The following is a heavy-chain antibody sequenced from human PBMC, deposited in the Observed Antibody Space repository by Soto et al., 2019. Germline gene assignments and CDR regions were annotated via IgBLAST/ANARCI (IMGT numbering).Heavy chain of an antibody. CDR1: GFAFSTYA. J-gene: IGHJ5*02. V-gene: IGHV3-30*18. CDR2: ISYDGNNK. CDR3: AKDFITATTRWLDP. Sequence: GGSLRLSCAASGFAFSTYAMHWVRQAPGKGLEWVALISYDGNNKYYADSLKGRFTISRDNSKNTLYLQMISLRLDDTAVYYCAKDFITATTRWLDPWGQGTLVTVPQ. D-gene: IGHD1-20*01.